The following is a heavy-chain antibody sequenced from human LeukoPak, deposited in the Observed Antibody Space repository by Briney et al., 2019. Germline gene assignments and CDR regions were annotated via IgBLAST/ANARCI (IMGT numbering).Heavy chain of an antibody. CDR3: ASGVHYDSSGYYYPDAFDI. D-gene: IGHD3-22*01. CDR1: GGTFSSYA. Sequence: ASVKVSCKASGGTFSSYAISWVRQAPGQGLEWMGVIIPIFGTANYAQKFQGRVTITTDGSTSTAYMELSSLRSEDTAVYYCASGVHYDSSGYYYPDAFDIWGQGTMVTVSS. V-gene: IGHV1-69*05. J-gene: IGHJ3*02. CDR2: IIPIFGTA.